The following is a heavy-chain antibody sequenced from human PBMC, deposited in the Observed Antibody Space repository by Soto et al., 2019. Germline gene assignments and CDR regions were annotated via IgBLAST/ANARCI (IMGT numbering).Heavy chain of an antibody. D-gene: IGHD2-15*01. V-gene: IGHV3-21*01. J-gene: IGHJ3*02. Sequence: EVQLVESGGGLVKPGGSLRLSCAASGFTFSSYSMNWVRQAPGKGLEWVSSISSSSSYIYYADSVKGRSTISRDNAKNSLYLQMNSLRAEDTAVYYCARDWSGGGAFDIWGQGTMVTVSS. CDR2: ISSSSSYI. CDR3: ARDWSGGGAFDI. CDR1: GFTFSSYS.